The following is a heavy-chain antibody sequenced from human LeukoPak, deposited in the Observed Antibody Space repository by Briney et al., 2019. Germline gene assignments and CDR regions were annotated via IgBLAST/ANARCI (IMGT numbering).Heavy chain of an antibody. Sequence: PGGSLRLSCVASGFAVDNNYMSWVRRAPGKGLECVSVIYYNGSASYADSVKGRFTISRDNAKNTLFLQMTSLRAEDTARYYCAKHPRLVRYFDSWGQGTLVTVSS. CDR3: AKHPRLVRYFDS. V-gene: IGHV3-53*01. CDR1: GFAVDNNY. J-gene: IGHJ4*02. D-gene: IGHD6-6*01. CDR2: IYYNGSA.